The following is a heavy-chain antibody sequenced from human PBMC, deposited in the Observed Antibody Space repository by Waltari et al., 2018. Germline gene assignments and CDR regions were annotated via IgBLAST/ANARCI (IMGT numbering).Heavy chain of an antibody. CDR3: ARIPVAGATTYYFDY. CDR1: GYSFTSYW. J-gene: IGHJ4*02. CDR2: IYPGDSDT. V-gene: IGHV5-51*01. Sequence: EVQLVQSGAEVKKPGESLKISCKVSGYSFTSYWIGWVRAMPGKGLEWMGIIYPGDSDTRYSPSFQGQVTISADKSISTAYLQWSSLKASDTAMYYCARIPVAGATTYYFDYWGQGTLVTVSS. D-gene: IGHD1-26*01.